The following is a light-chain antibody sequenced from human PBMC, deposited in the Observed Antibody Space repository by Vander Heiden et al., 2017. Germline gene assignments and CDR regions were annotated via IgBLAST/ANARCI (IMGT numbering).Light chain of an antibody. J-gene: IGKJ1*01. CDR1: QSISSY. V-gene: IGKV1-39*01. CDR3: QQSDSTLRT. CDR2: AAS. Sequence: DIQMTQSPSSLSASVGDRVTITCRASQSISSYLNWYQQKPGKAPKLLIYAASSLQSGVPSRFSGSGSGTDFTLTISRLQPEDFATYYCQQSDSTLRTLGPGTKVXIK.